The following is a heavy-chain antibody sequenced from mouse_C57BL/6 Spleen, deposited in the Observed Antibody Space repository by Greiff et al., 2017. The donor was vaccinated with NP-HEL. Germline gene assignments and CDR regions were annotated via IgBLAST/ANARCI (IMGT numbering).Heavy chain of an antibody. CDR1: GFSFNTYA. V-gene: IGHV10-1*01. CDR3: VSLPGTSYAMDY. J-gene: IGHJ4*01. Sequence: DVKLVESGGGLVQPKGSLKLSCAASGFSFNTYAMNWVRQAPGKGLEWVARIRSKSNNYATYYADSVKDRFTISRDDSESMLYLQMNNLKTEDTAMYYCVSLPGTSYAMDYWGQGTSVTVSS. CDR2: IRSKSNNYAT. D-gene: IGHD4-1*01.